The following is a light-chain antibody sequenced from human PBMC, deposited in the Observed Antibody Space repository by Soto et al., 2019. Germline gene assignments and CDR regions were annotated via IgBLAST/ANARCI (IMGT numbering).Light chain of an antibody. CDR2: GAS. CDR3: QNYNSFLRM. CDR1: QGISNY. Sequence: DLQMTQSPSSLSASVGDRVTIVCRASQGISNYVAWYQQKPGTVPKLLIYGASTLQSGVPSRFSGSGFGTDFTLTISSLQPEDVATYYCQNYNSFLRMFGQGTKVEMK. J-gene: IGKJ1*01. V-gene: IGKV1-27*01.